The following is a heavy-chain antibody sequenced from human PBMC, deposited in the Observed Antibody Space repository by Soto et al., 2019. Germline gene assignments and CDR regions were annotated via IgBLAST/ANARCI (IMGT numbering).Heavy chain of an antibody. CDR2: IYHSGST. Sequence: QLQLQESGSGLVKPSQTLSLTCAVSGGSISSGGYSWSWIRQPPGKGLEWIGYIYHSGSTYYNPSLKSRVTISVDRSKNQFSLKLSSVTAADMAVYYCARAMYYYDSSGYSPTFFDYWGQGTLVTVSS. CDR3: ARAMYYYDSSGYSPTFFDY. V-gene: IGHV4-30-2*01. CDR1: GGSISSGGYS. D-gene: IGHD3-22*01. J-gene: IGHJ4*02.